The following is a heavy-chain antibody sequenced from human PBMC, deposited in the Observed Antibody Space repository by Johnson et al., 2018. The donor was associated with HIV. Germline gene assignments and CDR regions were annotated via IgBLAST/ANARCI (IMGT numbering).Heavy chain of an antibody. CDR2: ISYDGSNK. V-gene: IGHV3-30-3*01. Sequence: QMHLVESGGGVVQPGRSLRLSCAASGFTFSSYAMHWVRQAPGKGLEWVAVISYDGSNKYYADSVQGRFTISRDNSKNTLYLQMNSLRAEDTAVYYCARDFIAPELGDAFDIWGQGTMVTVSS. J-gene: IGHJ3*02. CDR3: ARDFIAPELGDAFDI. D-gene: IGHD6-25*01. CDR1: GFTFSSYA.